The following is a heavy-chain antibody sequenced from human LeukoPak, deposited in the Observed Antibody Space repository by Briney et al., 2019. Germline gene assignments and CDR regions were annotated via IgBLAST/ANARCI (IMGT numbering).Heavy chain of an antibody. CDR3: ARDGGAPWLRSGYYFDY. V-gene: IGHV3-48*01. Sequence: GGSLRLSCAASGFTFSSYSMNWVRQAPGKGLEWVSYISSSSSTIYYADSVKGRFTISRDNAKNSLYLQMNGLRAEDTAVYYCARDGGAPWLRSGYYFDYWGQGTLVTVSS. CDR2: ISSSSSTI. J-gene: IGHJ4*02. D-gene: IGHD5-12*01. CDR1: GFTFSSYS.